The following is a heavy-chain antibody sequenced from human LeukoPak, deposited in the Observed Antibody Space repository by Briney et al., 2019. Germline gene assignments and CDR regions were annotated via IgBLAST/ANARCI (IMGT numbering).Heavy chain of an antibody. CDR3: AETLYCSGGSCSTFDP. CDR2: ISGSGGST. CDR1: GFTFDTHT. J-gene: IGHJ5*02. Sequence: GGSLRLSCAASGFTFDTHTMTWVRQAPGKGLEWVSAISGSGGSTYYADSVKGRFTISRDNSKNTLYLQMNSLRAEDTAVYYCAETLYCSGGSCSTFDPWGQGTLVTVSS. V-gene: IGHV3-23*01. D-gene: IGHD2-15*01.